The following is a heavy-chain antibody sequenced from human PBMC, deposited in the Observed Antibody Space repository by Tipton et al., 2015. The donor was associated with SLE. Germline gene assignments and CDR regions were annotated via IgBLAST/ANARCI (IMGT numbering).Heavy chain of an antibody. CDR1: GGCFSGYY. Sequence: TLSLTCAVYGGCFSGYYWSWIRQPPGKGLEWIGEINHSGSTNYNPSLKSRVTISVDMSKNQFSLKLSSVTAADTAVYYCARGITMVRGVDYWGQGTLVTVSS. D-gene: IGHD3-10*01. V-gene: IGHV4-34*01. CDR2: INHSGST. J-gene: IGHJ4*02. CDR3: ARGITMVRGVDY.